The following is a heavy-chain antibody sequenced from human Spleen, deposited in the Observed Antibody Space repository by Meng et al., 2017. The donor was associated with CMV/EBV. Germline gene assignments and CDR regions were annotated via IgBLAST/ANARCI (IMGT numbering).Heavy chain of an antibody. CDR3: ARGVAAAAFDY. J-gene: IGHJ4*02. V-gene: IGHV4-30-4*02. Sequence: LLLQDPGPGLLKPSDTLSLTCHVSGGSRSSSSYYWGWLRQPPGKGLEWIGYIYYSGSTYYNPSLKSRVTISVDTSKNQFSLKLSSVTAADTAVYYCARGVAAAAFDYWGQGTLVTVSS. D-gene: IGHD6-13*01. CDR2: IYYSGST. CDR1: GGSRSSSSYY.